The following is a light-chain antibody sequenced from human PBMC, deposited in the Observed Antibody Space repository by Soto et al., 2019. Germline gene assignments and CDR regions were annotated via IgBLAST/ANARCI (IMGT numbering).Light chain of an antibody. Sequence: HSVLTQPPSVSAAPGQKVTISCSGGSSNIGDNYVSWYQQLPGTAPKLLIYDNNKRPSGIPDRFSGSKSGTSATLDISGLQTGDEADYYCGSWDTSLSGIIFGGGTKLTVL. CDR3: GSWDTSLSGII. CDR2: DNN. J-gene: IGLJ2*01. CDR1: SSNIGDNY. V-gene: IGLV1-51*01.